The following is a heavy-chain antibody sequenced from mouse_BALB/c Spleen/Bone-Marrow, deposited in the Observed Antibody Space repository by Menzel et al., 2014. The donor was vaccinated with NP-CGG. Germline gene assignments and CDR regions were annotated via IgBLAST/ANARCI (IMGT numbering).Heavy chain of an antibody. CDR3: ARNYYYASSWSAMDY. V-gene: IGHV1-87*01. CDR1: GYTFTSYW. J-gene: IGHJ4*01. D-gene: IGHD1-1*01. CDR2: IYSGDGDA. Sequence: QVQLQQSGAELARPGASVKLSCKASGYTFTSYWMQWVKQRPGQGLEWIGTIYSGDGDARYTQKFKGKATLTADKSSSTAYMQLSSLASEDSAVYYCARNYYYASSWSAMDYWGQGTSVTVSS.